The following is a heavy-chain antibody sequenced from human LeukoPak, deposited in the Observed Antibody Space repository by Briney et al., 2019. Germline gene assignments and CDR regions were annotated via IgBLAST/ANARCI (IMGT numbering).Heavy chain of an antibody. CDR2: INHSGST. D-gene: IGHD3-9*01. CDR1: GGSFSGYY. CDR3: ARRRLRYFDWLGANWFVP. Sequence: SETLSLTCAVYGGSFSGYYWSWIRQPPGKGLEWIGEINHSGSTNYNPSLKSRVTISVDTSKNQFSLKLSSVTAADTAVYYCARRRLRYFDWLGANWFVPWGQGTLVTVSS. V-gene: IGHV4-34*01. J-gene: IGHJ5*02.